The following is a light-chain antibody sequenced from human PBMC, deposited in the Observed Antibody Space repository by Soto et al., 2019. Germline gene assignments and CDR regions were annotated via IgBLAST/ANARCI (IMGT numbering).Light chain of an antibody. CDR2: GAS. Sequence: EIVLAQSPVTLSFSPGERATLSCRASQSVRTYLAWYQVKPGQAPRLLIHGASTRAPGFPARFSGSGSGTDFTLTISSLQSEDFAVYYCQQYDNWPWTFGQGTKVDI. CDR1: QSVRTY. CDR3: QQYDNWPWT. J-gene: IGKJ1*01. V-gene: IGKV3-15*01.